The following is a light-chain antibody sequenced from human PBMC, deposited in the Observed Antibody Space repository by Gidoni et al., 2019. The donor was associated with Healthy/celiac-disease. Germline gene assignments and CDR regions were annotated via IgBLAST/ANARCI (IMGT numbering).Light chain of an antibody. CDR1: QSLLHSNGYNY. J-gene: IGKJ2*03. V-gene: IGKV2-28*01. Sequence: DIVMTQSPLSLPVTPGEPASISCRFSQSLLHSNGYNYLDWYLQKPGQSPQLLIYLGSNRASGVPDRFSGSGSGTDFTLKISRVEADDVGVYYCMQALQTPYSFGQGTKLEIK. CDR2: LGS. CDR3: MQALQTPYS.